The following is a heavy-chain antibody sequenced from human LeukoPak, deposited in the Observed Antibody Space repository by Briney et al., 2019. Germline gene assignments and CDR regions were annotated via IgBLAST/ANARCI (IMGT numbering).Heavy chain of an antibody. CDR3: AAHLQNWGPFDY. D-gene: IGHD7-27*01. CDR2: INPSGTST. Sequence: ASLKVSCKASAYTFTGYYMHWARQAPGQGLEWMGTINPSGTSTNYAQKFQGRVTMTRDTSTSTVYIELSGLRSEDTAVYYCAAHLQNWGPFDYWGQGTLVTVSS. CDR1: AYTFTGYY. J-gene: IGHJ4*02. V-gene: IGHV1-46*03.